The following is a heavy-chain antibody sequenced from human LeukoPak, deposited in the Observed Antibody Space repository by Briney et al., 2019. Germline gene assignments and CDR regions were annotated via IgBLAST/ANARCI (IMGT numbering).Heavy chain of an antibody. CDR1: GGSISSGGYY. Sequence: SETLSLTCTVSGGSISSGGYYWSWIRQHPGKCLEWIGYIYYSGSTYYNPSLKSRVTISVDTSKNQFSLKLSSVTAADTAVYYCERDKRWFGALGYYYYYVMDVWGQGTTVTVSS. CDR3: ERDKRWFGALGYYYYYVMDV. D-gene: IGHD3-10*01. CDR2: IYYSGST. V-gene: IGHV4-31*03. J-gene: IGHJ6*02.